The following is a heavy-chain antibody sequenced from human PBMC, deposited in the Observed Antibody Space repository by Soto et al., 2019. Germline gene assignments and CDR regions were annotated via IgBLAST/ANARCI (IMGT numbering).Heavy chain of an antibody. CDR2: ISSSSSTI. Sequence: GSLRLSCAASGFTFSSYSMTWVRKAPGKGLEWVSYISSSSSTIYYADSVKGRFTISRDNAKNSLYLQMNSLRAEDTAVYYCAKDPAPQWLLLQAEYFQHWGQGTLVTVSS. V-gene: IGHV3-48*04. D-gene: IGHD3-22*01. CDR1: GFTFSSYS. J-gene: IGHJ1*01. CDR3: AKDPAPQWLLLQAEYFQH.